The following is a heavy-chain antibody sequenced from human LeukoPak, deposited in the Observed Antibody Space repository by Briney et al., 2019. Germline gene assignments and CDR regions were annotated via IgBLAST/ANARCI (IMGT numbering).Heavy chain of an antibody. CDR3: ARADYSPNYYYGMDV. CDR2: ISSSGSTI. V-gene: IGHV3-11*01. D-gene: IGHD2-15*01. Sequence: KPGGSLRLSWAASGFTFSDYYMSWIRQAPGKGLEWVSYISSSGSTIYYADSVKGRFTISRDNAKNSLYLQMNSLRAEDTAVYYCARADYSPNYYYGMDVWGQGTTVTVSS. CDR1: GFTFSDYY. J-gene: IGHJ6*02.